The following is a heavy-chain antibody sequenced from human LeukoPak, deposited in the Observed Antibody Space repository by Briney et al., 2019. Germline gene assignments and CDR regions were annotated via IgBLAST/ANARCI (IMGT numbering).Heavy chain of an antibody. J-gene: IGHJ4*02. Sequence: GGSLRLSCTASGFTFGDYAMSWFRQAPGKGLEWVGFIRSKAYGGTTEYAASVKGRFTISRDDSKSIAYLQMNSLKTEDTAVYYCTRKGSQWDFLVDYWGQGTRVAVSP. CDR2: IRSKAYGGTT. CDR3: TRKGSQWDFLVDY. CDR1: GFTFGDYA. V-gene: IGHV3-49*03. D-gene: IGHD2/OR15-2a*01.